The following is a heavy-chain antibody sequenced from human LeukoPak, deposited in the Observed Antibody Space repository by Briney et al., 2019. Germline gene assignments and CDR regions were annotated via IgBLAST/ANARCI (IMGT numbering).Heavy chain of an antibody. CDR1: GGTFSSYA. V-gene: IGHV1-69*13. CDR3: AGDCSGGSCYSNNWFDP. CDR2: IIPIFGTA. Sequence: SVKVSCKASGGTFSSYAISWVRQAPGQGLEWMGGIIPIFGTANYAQKFQGRVTITADESTSTAYMELSSLRSEDTAVYYCAGDCSGGSCYSNNWFDPWGQGTLVTVSS. J-gene: IGHJ5*02. D-gene: IGHD2-15*01.